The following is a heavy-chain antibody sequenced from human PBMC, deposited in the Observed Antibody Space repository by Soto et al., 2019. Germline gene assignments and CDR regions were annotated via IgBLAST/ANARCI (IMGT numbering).Heavy chain of an antibody. J-gene: IGHJ4*02. D-gene: IGHD1-20*01. CDR3: ARWVEVSLDYFDS. Sequence: PSETLSLTCTVSGGSMSNGYYYWSWVRQNPGKGLEWIGHIYHSGRTYYNPSLKSRVGILVDTSKNQFSLNLNSVTAADTAVYYCARWVEVSLDYFDSWGQGTPVT. V-gene: IGHV4-31*03. CDR1: GGSMSNGYYY. CDR2: IYHSGRT.